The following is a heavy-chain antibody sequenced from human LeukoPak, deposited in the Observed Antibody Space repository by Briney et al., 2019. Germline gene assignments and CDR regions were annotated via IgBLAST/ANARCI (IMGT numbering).Heavy chain of an antibody. CDR2: IYYSGST. CDR1: GFTFSDYY. D-gene: IGHD4-17*01. CDR3: ARDRATVTGYYYYGMDV. Sequence: LRLSCAASGFTFSDYYWSWIRQPPGKGLEWIGYIYYSGSTYYNPSLKSRVTISVDTSKNQFSLKLSSVTAADTAVYYCARDRATVTGYYYYGMDVWGQGTTVTVSS. V-gene: IGHV4-31*02. J-gene: IGHJ6*02.